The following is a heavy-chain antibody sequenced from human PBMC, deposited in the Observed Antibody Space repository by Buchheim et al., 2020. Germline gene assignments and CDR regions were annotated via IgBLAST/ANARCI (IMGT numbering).Heavy chain of an antibody. CDR2: ISYDGSNK. J-gene: IGHJ5*02. V-gene: IGHV3-30*04. Sequence: QVQLVESGGGVVQPGRSLRLSCAASGFTFSSYAMHWVRQAPGKGLEWVAVISYDGSNKYYADSVKGRFTISRDNSKNTLYPQMNSLRAEDTAVYYCARDLGPSGYFDWLDPWGQGTL. CDR1: GFTFSSYA. CDR3: ARDLGPSGYFDWLDP. D-gene: IGHD3-22*01.